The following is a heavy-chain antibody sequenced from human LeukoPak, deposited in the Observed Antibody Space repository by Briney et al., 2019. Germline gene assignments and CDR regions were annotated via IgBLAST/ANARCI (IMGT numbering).Heavy chain of an antibody. V-gene: IGHV5-51*01. D-gene: IGHD2-15*01. CDR1: GYSFTSYW. J-gene: IGHJ4*02. Sequence: GESLKISCKGSGYSFTSYWIGWVRQMPGKGLEWMGIIYPGDSDTRYSPSFQGQVTISADKSISTAYLQWSSLKASDTAMYYCARGYCSGGSCSARLSDWGQGTLVTVSS. CDR3: ARGYCSGGSCSARLSD. CDR2: IYPGDSDT.